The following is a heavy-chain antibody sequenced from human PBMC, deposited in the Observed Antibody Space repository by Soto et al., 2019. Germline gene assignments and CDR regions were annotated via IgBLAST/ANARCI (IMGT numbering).Heavy chain of an antibody. CDR1: GDSMGSYY. V-gene: IGHV4-59*01. CDR2: IYHSGST. D-gene: IGHD3-9*01. Sequence: PSETLSLTCTVSGDSMGSYYWSWIRQPPGKGLEWIGNIYHSGSTNYNPSLKSRVTLSIDTSKNQFSLRVTSVTAADTAVYYCARVPPAIRYSGGSPQEGYFDYWGLGTLVNVSS. J-gene: IGHJ4*02. CDR3: ARVPPAIRYSGGSPQEGYFDY.